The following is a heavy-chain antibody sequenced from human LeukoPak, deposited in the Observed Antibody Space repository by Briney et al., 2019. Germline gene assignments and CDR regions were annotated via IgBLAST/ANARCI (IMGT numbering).Heavy chain of an antibody. Sequence: GASVKVSCKAFGYTFTTYDINRVRQATGQGLEWMGWVNPSSGVTRYAQKFQGRVTMTRNTSISTAYMELSSLRSEDTAVYYCAKNYDFLTGYASWGQGTLVTVSS. CDR3: AKNYDFLTGYAS. J-gene: IGHJ4*02. CDR1: GYTFTTYD. CDR2: VNPSSGVT. V-gene: IGHV1-8*01. D-gene: IGHD3-9*01.